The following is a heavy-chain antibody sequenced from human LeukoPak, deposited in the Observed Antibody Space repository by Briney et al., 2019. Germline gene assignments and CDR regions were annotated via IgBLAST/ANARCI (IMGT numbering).Heavy chain of an antibody. Sequence: GGSLRLPCAASGFTFRNYAMNWVRQAPGKGLEWVSAISGNGGGTYYIDSVKGRFTISRDNSKNTLYLQMNSLRAEDTAVYYCVRDTSGYAEFDYWGQGTLVTVSS. V-gene: IGHV3-23*01. J-gene: IGHJ4*02. CDR1: GFTFRNYA. CDR3: VRDTSGYAEFDY. D-gene: IGHD3-22*01. CDR2: ISGNGGGT.